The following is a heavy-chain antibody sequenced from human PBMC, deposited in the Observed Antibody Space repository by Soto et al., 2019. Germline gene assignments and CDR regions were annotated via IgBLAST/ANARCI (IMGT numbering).Heavy chain of an antibody. V-gene: IGHV1-69*01. CDR2: ILLIFKTP. J-gene: IGHJ4*02. D-gene: IGHD5-12*01. CDR3: ATLASGGYFFQY. Sequence: QVQLVQSGAEVKKPGSSVKVSCKASGDTLNNYAINWVRQAPGQGLEWMGGILLIFKTPTYAQKFQGRVTIAADESTSTAYMEVSSLRSDDTAVYFCATLASGGYFFQYWGQGTLVTVSS. CDR1: GDTLNNYA.